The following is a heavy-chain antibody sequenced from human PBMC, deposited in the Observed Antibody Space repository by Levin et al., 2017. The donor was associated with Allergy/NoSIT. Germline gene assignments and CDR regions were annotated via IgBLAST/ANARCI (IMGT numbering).Heavy chain of an antibody. D-gene: IGHD5-18*01. V-gene: IGHV1-69*13. CDR1: GGTFSSYA. CDR3: ASDDGYSYAPRYDY. Sequence: AASVKVSCKASGGTFSSYAISWVRQAPGQGLEWMGGIIPIFGTANYAQKFQGRVTITADESTSTAYMELSSLRSEDTAVYYCASDDGYSYAPRYDYWGQGTLVTVSS. CDR2: IIPIFGTA. J-gene: IGHJ4*02.